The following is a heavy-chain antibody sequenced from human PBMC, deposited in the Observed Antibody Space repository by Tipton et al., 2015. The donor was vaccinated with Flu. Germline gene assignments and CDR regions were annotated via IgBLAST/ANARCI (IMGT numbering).Heavy chain of an antibody. CDR2: VSRSGST. D-gene: IGHD4-11*01. CDR1: GDSISSDYH. Sequence: TLSLTCAVSGDSISSDYHWGWIRQFPRKGLEWIGTVSRSGSTVYNPSLTSRVTISIDRSKNQFSLNLKSVTAADMAVYYCARRDYSNYVSDPNSWFDPWGLRALFAVSS. J-gene: IGHJ5*02. CDR3: ARRDYSNYVSDPNSWFDP. V-gene: IGHV4-38-2*01.